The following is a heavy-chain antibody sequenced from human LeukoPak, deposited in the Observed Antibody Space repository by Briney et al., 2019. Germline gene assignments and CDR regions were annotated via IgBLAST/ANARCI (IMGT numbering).Heavy chain of an antibody. J-gene: IGHJ4*02. CDR1: GFTFSSYG. CDR2: ISGSGGST. Sequence: GGSLRLSCAASGFTFSSYGMSWVRQAPGKGLEWVSAISGSGGSTYYADSVKGRFTISRDNSKNTLYLQMNGLRAEDTAVYYCAKVYSSGWPYYFDYWGQGTLVTVSS. D-gene: IGHD6-19*01. CDR3: AKVYSSGWPYYFDY. V-gene: IGHV3-23*01.